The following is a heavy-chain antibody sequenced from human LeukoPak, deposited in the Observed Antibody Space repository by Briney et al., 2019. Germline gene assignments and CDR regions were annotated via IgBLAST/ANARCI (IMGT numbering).Heavy chain of an antibody. CDR3: ASESRIITIFGVVTPGVGAFDI. CDR1: GGSISSSSYY. J-gene: IGHJ3*02. Sequence: SETLSLTCTVSGGSISSSSYYWGWIRQPPGKGLEWIGSIYYSGSTYYNPSLKSRVTISVDTSKNQFSLKLSSVTAADTAVYYCASESRIITIFGVVTPGVGAFDIWGQGTMVTVSS. D-gene: IGHD3-3*01. CDR2: IYYSGST. V-gene: IGHV4-39*01.